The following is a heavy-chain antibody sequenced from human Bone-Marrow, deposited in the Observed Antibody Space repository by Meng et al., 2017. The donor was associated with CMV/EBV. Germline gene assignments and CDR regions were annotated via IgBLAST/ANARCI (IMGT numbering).Heavy chain of an antibody. CDR1: GGTFSSYT. D-gene: IGHD3-22*01. Sequence: SVKVSCKASGGTFSSYTISWVRQAPGQALEWMGWITPFNGNTNYAQKFQDRVTITRDRSMSTAYMELSSLRSEDTAMYYCARGYYDSSGYYSGRYFDYWGQGTLVTVSS. J-gene: IGHJ4*02. CDR2: ITPFNGNT. CDR3: ARGYYDSSGYYSGRYFDY. V-gene: IGHV1-45*02.